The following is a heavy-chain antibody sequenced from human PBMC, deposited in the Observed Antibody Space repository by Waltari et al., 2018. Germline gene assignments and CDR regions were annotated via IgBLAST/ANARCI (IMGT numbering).Heavy chain of an antibody. D-gene: IGHD3-3*01. V-gene: IGHV2-5*01. CDR1: GFSLSTSGVS. Sequence: QITLKESGPTLLKPTQTLTLTCTFSGFSLSTSGVSVGWIRQPAGKALELLALIYCIDDERHRPSLKSRLTITEDTSKNQGDLTITNMDPVYTATYYCAHRRYAICGVGRGAFDYWGQGPLVTVSS. J-gene: IGHJ4*02. CDR3: AHRRYAICGVGRGAFDY. CDR2: IYCIDDE.